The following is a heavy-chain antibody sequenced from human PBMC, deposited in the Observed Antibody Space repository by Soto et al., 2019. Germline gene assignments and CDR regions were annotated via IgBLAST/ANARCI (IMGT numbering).Heavy chain of an antibody. V-gene: IGHV1-2*02. CDR1: GYMFTGFY. CDR2: INPNNGVT. Sequence: ASVKVSCKASGYMFTGFYLHWVRQAPGQGLEWMGWINPNNGVTTYAKNFQGRVTMTRDSSISTAYMELSSLRPDDTAVYFCAAAAIPVAGRHPDFWGQGTVVTVSS. J-gene: IGHJ4*02. CDR3: AAAAIPVAGRHPDF. D-gene: IGHD6-19*01.